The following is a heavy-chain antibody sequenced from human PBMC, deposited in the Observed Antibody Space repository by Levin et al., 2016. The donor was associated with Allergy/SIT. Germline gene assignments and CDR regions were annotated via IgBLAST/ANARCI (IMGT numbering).Heavy chain of an antibody. CDR2: ISGSGGST. J-gene: IGHJ3*02. CDR1: GFTFSSYS. CDR3: AKSPSAYYVGRISAFDI. Sequence: GGSLRLSCAASGFTFSSYSMNWVRQAPGKGLEWVSAISGSGGSTYYADSVKGRFTISRDNSKNTLYLQMNSLRAEDTAVYYCAKSPSAYYVGRISAFDIWGQGTMVTVSS. D-gene: IGHD3-10*02. V-gene: IGHV3-23*01.